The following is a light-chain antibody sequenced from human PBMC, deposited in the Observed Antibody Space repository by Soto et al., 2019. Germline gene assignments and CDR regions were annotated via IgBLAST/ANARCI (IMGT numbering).Light chain of an antibody. J-gene: IGLJ1*01. CDR3: SSYTRSGVYV. CDR1: SSDVGGYNA. CDR2: DVS. Sequence: QSVLTQPASVSGSPGQSITISCTGTSSDVGGYNAVSWYQQHPGRVPKLMIYDVSNRPSGISNRFSGSKSCSTACLTISGLQVEDDAEYCCSSYTRSGVYVFGAGTKVTVL. V-gene: IGLV2-14*01.